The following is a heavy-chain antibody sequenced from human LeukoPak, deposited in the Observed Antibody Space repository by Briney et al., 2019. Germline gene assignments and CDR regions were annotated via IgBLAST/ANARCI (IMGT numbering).Heavy chain of an antibody. V-gene: IGHV4-59*01. CDR1: GGSISSYY. J-gene: IGHJ5*02. CDR2: IYYSGST. D-gene: IGHD3-10*01. CDR3: AREERYYGSGSYPGYNWFDP. Sequence: KPSETLSLTCTVSGGSISSYYWSWIRQPPGKGLEWIGYIYYSGSTNYNPSLKSRVTISVDTSKNQFSLKLSSVTAADTAVYYCAREERYYGSGSYPGYNWFDPWGQGTLATVSS.